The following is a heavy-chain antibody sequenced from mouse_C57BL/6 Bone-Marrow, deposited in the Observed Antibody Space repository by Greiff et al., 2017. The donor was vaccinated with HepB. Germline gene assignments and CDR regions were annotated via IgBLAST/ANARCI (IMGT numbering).Heavy chain of an antibody. V-gene: IGHV1-61*01. J-gene: IGHJ1*03. D-gene: IGHD1-1*01. CDR3: AKGYYYGSSGYFDV. CDR2: IYPSDSET. Sequence: QVQLQQPGAELVRPGSSVKLSCKASGYTFTSYWMDWVKQRPGKGLEWIGNIYPSDSETHYNQKFKDKATLTVDKSSSTAYMQRSSLTSEDSAVYYCAKGYYYGSSGYFDVWGTVTTVTVSS. CDR1: GYTFTSYW.